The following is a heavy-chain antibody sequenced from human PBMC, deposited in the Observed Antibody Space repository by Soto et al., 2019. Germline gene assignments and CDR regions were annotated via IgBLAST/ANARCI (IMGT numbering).Heavy chain of an antibody. D-gene: IGHD3-10*01. CDR3: ARVGGYYGSGSYYKPPGAPAHYYYGMDV. CDR1: GYSFTSYW. CDR2: IYPGDSDT. Sequence: PGESLKISCKGSGYSFTSYWIGWVRQMPGKGLEWMGIIYPGDSDTRYSPSFQGQVTISADKSISTAYLQWSSLKASDTAMYYCARVGGYYGSGSYYKPPGAPAHYYYGMDVWGQGTTVTVSS. V-gene: IGHV5-51*01. J-gene: IGHJ6*02.